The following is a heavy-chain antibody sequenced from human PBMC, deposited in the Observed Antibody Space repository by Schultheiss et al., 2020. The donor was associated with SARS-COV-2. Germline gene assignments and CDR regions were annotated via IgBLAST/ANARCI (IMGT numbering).Heavy chain of an antibody. CDR2: ISNTGSTK. CDR1: GFTFSNYE. CDR3: ARGKLLSTVTTLAHAFDI. Sequence: GESLKISCAASGFTFSNYEMNWVRQAPGKGLEWISYISNTGSTKHYADSVKGRFTISRDNSKNTLYLQMNSLRDEDTAVYYCARGKLLSTVTTLAHAFDIWGQGTMVTVSS. J-gene: IGHJ3*02. V-gene: IGHV3-48*03. D-gene: IGHD4-17*01.